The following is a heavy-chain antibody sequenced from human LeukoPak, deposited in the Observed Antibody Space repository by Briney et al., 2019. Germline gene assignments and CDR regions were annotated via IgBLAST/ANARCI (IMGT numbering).Heavy chain of an antibody. CDR1: GYTFTSYP. J-gene: IGHJ5*02. CDR2: IIPIFGTA. V-gene: IGHV1-69*13. Sequence: ASVKVSCKASGYTFTSYPMNWVRQAPGQGLEWMGGIIPIFGTANYAQKFQGRVTITADESTSTAYMELSSLRSEDTAVYYCARGGSSGWYHFDPWGQGALVTVSS. D-gene: IGHD6-19*01. CDR3: ARGGSSGWYHFDP.